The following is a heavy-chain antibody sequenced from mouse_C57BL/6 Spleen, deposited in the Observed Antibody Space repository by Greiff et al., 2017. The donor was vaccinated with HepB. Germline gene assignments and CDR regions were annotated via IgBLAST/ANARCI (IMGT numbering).Heavy chain of an antibody. J-gene: IGHJ4*01. D-gene: IGHD1-1*01. CDR1: GYTITSCYD. Sequence: EVQLQESGPGMVKPSQSLSLTCTVTGYTITSCYDWHWIRPSPGNKLWWMGYISYSGSTNYNPSLKSRISITQDTSKNHFFLKLKSVTTEDTATYDCAREGITTVGAMDYWGQGTSVTVSS. V-gene: IGHV3-1*01. CDR3: AREGITTVGAMDY. CDR2: ISYSGST.